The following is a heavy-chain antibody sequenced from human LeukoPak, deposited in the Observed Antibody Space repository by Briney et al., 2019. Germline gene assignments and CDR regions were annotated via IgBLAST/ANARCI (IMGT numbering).Heavy chain of an antibody. CDR2: ISGSGLST. V-gene: IGHV3-23*01. CDR3: AKRGGFDSSGYYQPPEDY. J-gene: IGHJ4*02. D-gene: IGHD3-22*01. Sequence: GGSLRLSCVASGFTFSNFAISWVRQAPGKGLEWVSAISGSGLSTYYADSVKGRFTISRDNSKNTVYLQMNGLSAEDTAVYYCAKRGGFDSSGYYQPPEDYWGQGTLVTDSS. CDR1: GFTFSNFA.